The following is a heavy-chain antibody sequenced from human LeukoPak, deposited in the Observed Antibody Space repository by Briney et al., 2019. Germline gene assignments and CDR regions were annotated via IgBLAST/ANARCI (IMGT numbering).Heavy chain of an antibody. V-gene: IGHV3-15*01. CDR1: EFTYSEAW. CDR2: VKSKTDGGSR. J-gene: IGHJ4*02. CDR3: TTEGLY. Sequence: GGSLRLSCAASEFTYSEAWMSWVRQAPGKGLEWIGRVKSKTDGGSRDYARPAEGRFIISRDDSKNTLYLEMNSLKTDDTAVYYCTTEGLYWGQGILVTVSS.